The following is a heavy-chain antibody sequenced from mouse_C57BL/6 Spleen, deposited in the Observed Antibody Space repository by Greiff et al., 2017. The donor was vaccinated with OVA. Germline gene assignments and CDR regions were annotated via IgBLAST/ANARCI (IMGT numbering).Heavy chain of an antibody. CDR2: IHPNSGST. J-gene: IGHJ2*01. CDR3: ARGEGYDVALDY. CDR1: GYTFTSYW. Sequence: QVQLQQPGAELVKPGASVKLSCKASGYTFTSYWMHWVKQRPGQGLEWIGMIHPNSGSTNYNEKFKSKATLTVDKSSSTAYMQLSSLTSEDSAVYYCARGEGYDVALDYWGQGTTLTVSS. D-gene: IGHD2-2*01. V-gene: IGHV1-64*01.